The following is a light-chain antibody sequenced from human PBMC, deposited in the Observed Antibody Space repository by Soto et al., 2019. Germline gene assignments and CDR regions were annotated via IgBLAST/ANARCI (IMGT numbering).Light chain of an antibody. J-gene: IGKJ5*01. CDR2: DAS. CDR3: QQRSNWPPT. Sequence: EIVLTQSPGTLSLSPGERSTLSCRASQSVSRYLAWYQQKPGQAPRLLIYDASNRATGIPARFSGSGSGTDSTLTISSLEPEDFAVYYCQQRSNWPPTFGQGTRLEIK. CDR1: QSVSRY. V-gene: IGKV3-11*01.